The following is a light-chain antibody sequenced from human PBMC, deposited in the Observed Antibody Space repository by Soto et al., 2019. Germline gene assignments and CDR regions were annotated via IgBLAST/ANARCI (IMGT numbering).Light chain of an antibody. J-gene: IGLJ1*01. V-gene: IGLV2-14*02. CDR1: SSDVGSYNL. CDR2: EVS. CDR3: SSYTSSSTPLI. Sequence: QSALTQPASVSGSPGQSITISCTGTSSDVGSYNLVSWFQQHPGEAPKLIIYEVSDRPSGVSNRFSGSKSGNTASLTISGLQAEDEADYYCSSYTSSSTPLIFGTGTKVTVL.